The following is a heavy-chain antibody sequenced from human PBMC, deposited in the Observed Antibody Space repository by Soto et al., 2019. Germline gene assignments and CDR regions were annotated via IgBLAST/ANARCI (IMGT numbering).Heavy chain of an antibody. J-gene: IGHJ4*02. V-gene: IGHV3-33*01. D-gene: IGHD5-12*01. CDR1: GFPFISYG. CDR3: ARDYGEIVDTPRESYNRCGK. Sequence: GGSPSHSCSASGFPFISYGMHWVRQAPGTGLEWVAVIWYDGSNKYYADSVKGRFTISRDNSKNTLYLQMNSLRAEDTAVYYCARDYGEIVDTPRESYNRCGKWGKGILV. CDR2: IWYDGSNK.